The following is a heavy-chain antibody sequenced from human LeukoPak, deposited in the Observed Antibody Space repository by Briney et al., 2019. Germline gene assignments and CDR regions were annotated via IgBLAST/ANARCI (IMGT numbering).Heavy chain of an antibody. V-gene: IGHV3-7*01. CDR3: ARVEDYDILTGFDY. CDR2: IKQDGREK. CDR1: GVTFSSFG. J-gene: IGHJ4*02. Sequence: GGSLRLSCAATGVTFSSFGMHWVRQAPGKGLEWVANIKQDGREKYYVDSVKGRFTISRDNAKNSLYLQMNSLRAEDTAVYYCARVEDYDILTGFDYWGQGTLVTVSS. D-gene: IGHD3-9*01.